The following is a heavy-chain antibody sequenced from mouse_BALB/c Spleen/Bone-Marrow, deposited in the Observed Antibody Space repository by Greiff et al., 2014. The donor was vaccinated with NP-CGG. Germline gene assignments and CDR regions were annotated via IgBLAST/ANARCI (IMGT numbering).Heavy chain of an antibody. CDR2: INPESSTI. CDR3: AGNGYYGWIAY. Sequence: EVQRVESGGGLVQPGGSLKLSCAASGFDFSRYWMTWVRQAPGKGLEWIGEINPESSTINYTPSLEDKFITSRDNAKNTLYLQMSKVRSEDTALYYCAGNGYYGWIAYWGQGTLVTVSA. J-gene: IGHJ3*01. V-gene: IGHV4-1*02. D-gene: IGHD2-3*01. CDR1: GFDFSRYW.